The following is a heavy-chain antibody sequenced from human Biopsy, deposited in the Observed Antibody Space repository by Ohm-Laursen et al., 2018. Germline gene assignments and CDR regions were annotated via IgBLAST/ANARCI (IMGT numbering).Heavy chain of an antibody. D-gene: IGHD5-12*01. CDR3: AKCMTYSGDGIDC. Sequence: SLRLSCAVSGFTFSSNAMSWVRQAPGKGLEWVSGISGRTSGTYYADSVKGRFTISRDNSKNTPYLQMSSLRAEDTALYYCAKCMTYSGDGIDCWGQGTLVTVSS. J-gene: IGHJ4*02. CDR1: GFTFSSNA. CDR2: ISGRTSGT. V-gene: IGHV3-23*01.